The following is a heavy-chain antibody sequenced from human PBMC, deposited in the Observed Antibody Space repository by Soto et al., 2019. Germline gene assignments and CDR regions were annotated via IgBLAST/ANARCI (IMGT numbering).Heavy chain of an antibody. CDR1: GFTFSSYA. V-gene: IGHV3-23*01. CDR3: AKADCGGDCYSAPLKPALRFGVTGAEYFQH. D-gene: IGHD2-21*02. CDR2: ISGSGGST. Sequence: GGSLRLSCAASGFTFSSYAMSWVRQAPGKGLEWVSAISGSGGSTYYADSVKGRFTISRDNSKNTLYLQMNSLRAEETAVYYCAKADCGGDCYSAPLKPALRFGVTGAEYFQHWGQGTLVTVSS. J-gene: IGHJ1*01.